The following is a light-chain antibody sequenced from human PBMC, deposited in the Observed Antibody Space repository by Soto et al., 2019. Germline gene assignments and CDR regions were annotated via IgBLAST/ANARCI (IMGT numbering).Light chain of an antibody. J-gene: IGKJ1*01. Sequence: EIVMTQSPATLSVSPGERATLSCRASQSVSSHLAWYQKKPGQAPRLLIYGASTRATGVPARFGGNGSGTEFTLTISRLEPEDFAVYYCQQYGGSPRTFGQGTKVERK. CDR2: GAS. CDR1: QSVSSH. V-gene: IGKV3-15*01. CDR3: QQYGGSPRT.